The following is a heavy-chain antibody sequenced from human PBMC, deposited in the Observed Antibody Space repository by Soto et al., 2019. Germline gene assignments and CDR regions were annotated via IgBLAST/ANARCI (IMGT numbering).Heavy chain of an antibody. CDR1: GGTFSSYA. CDR3: ARDCSSTSCEIYYYYYGMDV. D-gene: IGHD2-2*01. J-gene: IGHJ6*02. CDR2: IIPIFGTA. Sequence: QVQLMQSGAEVKKPGSSVKVSCKASGGTFSSYAISWVRQAPGQGLEWMGGIIPIFGTANYAQKIQGRDAITTDKCSSTAYMELSSLRSEDTAVDYFARDCSSTSCEIYYYYYGMDVWGQGTTVTVSS. V-gene: IGHV1-69*06.